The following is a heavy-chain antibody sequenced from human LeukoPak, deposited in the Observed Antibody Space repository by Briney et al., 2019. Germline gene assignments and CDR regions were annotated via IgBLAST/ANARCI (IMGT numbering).Heavy chain of an antibody. CDR1: GGSFSGYY. V-gene: IGHV4-34*01. D-gene: IGHD2-2*01. CDR3: ARHKRYCSSTSCYAFDI. J-gene: IGHJ3*02. Sequence: SETLSLTCAVYGGSFSGYYWSWIRQPPGKGLEWIGEINHSGSTNYNPSLKSRVTISVDTSKNQFSLKLSSVTAADTAVYYCARHKRYCSSTSCYAFDIWGQGTMVTVSS. CDR2: INHSGST.